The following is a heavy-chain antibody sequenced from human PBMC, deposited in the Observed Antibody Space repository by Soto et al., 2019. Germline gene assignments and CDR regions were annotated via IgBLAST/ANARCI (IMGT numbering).Heavy chain of an antibody. V-gene: IGHV3-30*18. CDR3: AKDLVRGYSYALGAFDI. Sequence: QVQLVESGGGVVQPGRSLRLSCAASGFTFSSYGMHWVRQAPGKGLEWVAVISYDGSNKYYADSVKGRFTISRDNSKNTLYLQMNSLRAEDTAVYYCAKDLVRGYSYALGAFDIWGQGTMVTVSS. J-gene: IGHJ3*02. CDR2: ISYDGSNK. CDR1: GFTFSSYG. D-gene: IGHD5-18*01.